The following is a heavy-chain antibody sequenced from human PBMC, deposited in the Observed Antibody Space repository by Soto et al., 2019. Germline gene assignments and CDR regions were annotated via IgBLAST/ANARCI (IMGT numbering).Heavy chain of an antibody. Sequence: QVQLVQSGAEVKRPGASVKVSCKASGYTFRNYGITWVRQAPGQGLEWMAWISPYNGNTNYAQDLQGRVTMTTDTSTSTAYMELRSLTSEDTAMYYCARDLVSGSDFCRAYNGGYFDYWVQGTLVTVSS. J-gene: IGHJ4*02. CDR2: ISPYNGNT. D-gene: IGHD3-3*01. CDR1: GYTFRNYG. CDR3: ARDLVSGSDFCRAYNGGYFDY. V-gene: IGHV1-18*01.